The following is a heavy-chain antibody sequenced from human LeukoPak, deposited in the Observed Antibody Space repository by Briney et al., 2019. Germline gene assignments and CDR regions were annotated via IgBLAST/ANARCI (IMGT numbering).Heavy chain of an antibody. CDR3: ARGGGRHVEY. CDR2: INWNGGST. D-gene: IGHD2/OR15-2a*01. V-gene: IGHV3-20*04. J-gene: IGHJ4*02. CDR1: GLTFDDYG. Sequence: PGGSLRLSCAASGLTFDDYGMSWGRQAPGKGLEWVSGINWNGGSTGYADSVKGRFTISRDNAKNSLYLQMNSLRAEDTAVYYCARGGGRHVEYWGQGNLVTVSS.